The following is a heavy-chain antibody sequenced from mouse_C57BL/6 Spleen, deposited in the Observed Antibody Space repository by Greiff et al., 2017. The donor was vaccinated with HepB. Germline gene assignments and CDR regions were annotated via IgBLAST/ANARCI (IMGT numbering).Heavy chain of an antibody. V-gene: IGHV14-2*01. CDR1: GFNIKDYY. Sequence: EVQLQQSGAELVKPGASVKLSCTASGFNIKDYYMHWVKQRTEQGLEWIGRIDPEDGETKYATKFQGKATITADTSSNTAYLQLSSLTSEDTAVYYCARGYFDYWGQGTTLTVSS. J-gene: IGHJ2*01. CDR3: ARGYFDY. CDR2: IDPEDGET.